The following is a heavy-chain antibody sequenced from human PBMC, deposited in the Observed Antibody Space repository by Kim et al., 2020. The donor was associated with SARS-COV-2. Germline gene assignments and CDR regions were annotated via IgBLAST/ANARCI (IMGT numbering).Heavy chain of an antibody. CDR2: IWYDGSNK. CDR1: GFTFSSYG. CDR3: AREPQIPYSSSALDY. Sequence: GGSLRLSCAASGFTFSSYGMHWVRQAPGKGLEWVAVIWYDGSNKYYADSVKGRFTISRDNSKNTLYLQMNSLRAEDTAVYYCAREPQIPYSSSALDYWGQGTLVTVSS. V-gene: IGHV3-33*01. J-gene: IGHJ4*02. D-gene: IGHD6-6*01.